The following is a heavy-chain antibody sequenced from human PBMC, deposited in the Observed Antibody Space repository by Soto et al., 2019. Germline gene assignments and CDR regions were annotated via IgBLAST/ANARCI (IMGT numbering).Heavy chain of an antibody. J-gene: IGHJ4*02. D-gene: IGHD6-13*01. Sequence: QVHLVESGGGLVKPGGSLRLSCAASGFIFSDYYMSWSRQAPGKGLEWVSYMSSGSSGSYYIDYADSVKGRFTISRDNAKNSLYLQMNSLRAEDTAVYYCASGGGAAGDFDYWGQGTLVTVSS. CDR3: ASGGGAAGDFDY. CDR1: GFIFSDYY. V-gene: IGHV3-11*06. CDR2: MSSGSSGSYYI.